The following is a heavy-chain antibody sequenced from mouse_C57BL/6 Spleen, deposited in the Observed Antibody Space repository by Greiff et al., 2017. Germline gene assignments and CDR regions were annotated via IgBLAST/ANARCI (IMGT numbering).Heavy chain of an antibody. V-gene: IGHV5-17*01. CDR3: ARTYGNYVSYYAMDY. J-gene: IGHJ4*01. CDR1: GFTFSDYG. Sequence: DVMLVESGGGLVKPGGPLKLSCAASGFTFSDYGMHWVRQAPEKGLEWVAYISSGSSTIYYADTVKGRFTISRDNAKNTLFLQMTSLRSEDTAMYYCARTYGNYVSYYAMDYWGQGTSVTVSS. D-gene: IGHD2-1*01. CDR2: ISSGSSTI.